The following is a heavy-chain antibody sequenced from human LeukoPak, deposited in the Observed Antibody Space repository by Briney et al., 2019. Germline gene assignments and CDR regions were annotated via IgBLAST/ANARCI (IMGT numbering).Heavy chain of an antibody. CDR1: GGSFSGYY. CDR3: ARTNPQGYCSGGTCYGWFDP. J-gene: IGHJ5*02. V-gene: IGHV4-34*01. CDR2: IYYGGST. Sequence: SETLSLTCAVYGGSFSGYYWSWIRQPPGKGLEWIGSIYYGGSTYYSPSLKSRVTISVHTSKNQFSLKLSSVTAADTAVYFCARTNPQGYCSGGTCYGWFDPWGQGTLVTVPS. D-gene: IGHD2-15*01.